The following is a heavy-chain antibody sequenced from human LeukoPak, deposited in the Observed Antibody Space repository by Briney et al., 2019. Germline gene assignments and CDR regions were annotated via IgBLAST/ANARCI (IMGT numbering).Heavy chain of an antibody. CDR2: IKRKTDGETT. V-gene: IGHV3-15*01. CDR3: TTGYSRASHDGY. Sequence: GGSLRLSCAASGFTFSDAWVNWVRQAPGTGLEWVGLIKRKTDGETTDYAAPVKGRFTISRDDSQNTLSLQMNGLKTEDTGVYFCTTGYSRASHDGYWGQGTLVTVSS. CDR1: GFTFSDAW. J-gene: IGHJ4*02. D-gene: IGHD6-6*01.